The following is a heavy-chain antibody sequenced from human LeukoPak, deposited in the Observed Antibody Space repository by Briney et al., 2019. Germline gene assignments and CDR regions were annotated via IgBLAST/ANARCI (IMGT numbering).Heavy chain of an antibody. Sequence: GGSLRLSCAASGFAFRNYGMHWVRQAPGKGLEWVAFTRFDGSNKYYADSVKGRFSISRDNSKNTLYLQMNTLRAEDTAVYYCVRGGYTFFDYWGQGTLVTVSS. CDR3: VRGGYTFFDY. V-gene: IGHV3-30*02. D-gene: IGHD3-16*01. CDR1: GFAFRNYG. J-gene: IGHJ4*02. CDR2: TRFDGSNK.